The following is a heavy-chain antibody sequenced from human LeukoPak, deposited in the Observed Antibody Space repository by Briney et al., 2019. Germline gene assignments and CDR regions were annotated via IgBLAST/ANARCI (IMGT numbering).Heavy chain of an antibody. Sequence: SETLSLTCAVYGGSFSGYYWSWIRQPPGKGLEWIGEINHSGSTNYNPSLKSRVTISVDTSKNQFSLKLSSVTAADTAVYYCARFSGSYPRYFDYWGQGTLVTVSS. CDR1: GGSFSGYY. CDR2: INHSGST. V-gene: IGHV4-34*01. J-gene: IGHJ4*02. CDR3: ARFSGSYPRYFDY. D-gene: IGHD1-26*01.